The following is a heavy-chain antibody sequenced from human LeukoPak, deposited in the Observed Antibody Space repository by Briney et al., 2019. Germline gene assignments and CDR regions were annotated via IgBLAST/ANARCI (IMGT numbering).Heavy chain of an antibody. CDR3: ARGPPRPVWGSYRCLDY. CDR2: ISSSGSTI. CDR1: GFTFSSYE. D-gene: IGHD3-16*02. Sequence: GGSLRLSCAASGFTFSSYEMNWVRQAPGKGLEWVSYISSSGSTIYYADSVKGRFTISRDNAKNSLYLQMNSLRAEDTAVYYYARGPPRPVWGSYRCLDYWGQGTLVTVSS. J-gene: IGHJ4*02. V-gene: IGHV3-48*03.